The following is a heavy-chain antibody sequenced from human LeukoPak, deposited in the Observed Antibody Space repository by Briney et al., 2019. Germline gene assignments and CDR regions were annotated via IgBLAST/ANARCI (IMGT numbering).Heavy chain of an antibody. CDR2: ISSSSSTI. V-gene: IGHV3-48*01. D-gene: IGHD1-26*01. Sequence: GSLRLSCAASGFTFSDYSMNWVRQAPGKGLEWVSYISSSSSTIFYAASEKGRFTISRDNAKNSLYLQMDSPRAEDTAVYYCASRVGALEYWGQGTLVTVSS. CDR1: GFTFSDYS. CDR3: ASRVGALEY. J-gene: IGHJ4*02.